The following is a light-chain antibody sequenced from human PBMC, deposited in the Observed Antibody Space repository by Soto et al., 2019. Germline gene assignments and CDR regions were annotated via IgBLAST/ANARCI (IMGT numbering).Light chain of an antibody. J-gene: IGKJ1*01. CDR2: GAS. CDR1: QSVSSN. V-gene: IGKV3-15*01. CDR3: QQYKNWPWT. Sequence: EMVMTQSPATLSVSPGERVPLSCRASQSVSSNLAWYQQKPGQAPRLLIHGASTRATGIPARFSGSGSGTEFTLTISSLQPEDFAVYYCQQYKNWPWTFGQGTKVDIK.